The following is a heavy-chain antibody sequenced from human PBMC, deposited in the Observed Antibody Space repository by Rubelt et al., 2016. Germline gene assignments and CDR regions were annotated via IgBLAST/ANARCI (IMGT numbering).Heavy chain of an antibody. Sequence: EVQLVESGGGVVQPGRSLRLSCAASGFTVSSNYMSWVRQAPGKGLEWVSVIYSGGSTFDADSVKGRVTICRDNAKNTLYLQMDSLRAEDTAVYYCATWSGYYHYWGQGTLVTVSS. CDR1: GFTVSSNY. J-gene: IGHJ4*02. CDR3: ATWSGYYHY. CDR2: IYSGGST. V-gene: IGHV3-53*01. D-gene: IGHD3-3*01.